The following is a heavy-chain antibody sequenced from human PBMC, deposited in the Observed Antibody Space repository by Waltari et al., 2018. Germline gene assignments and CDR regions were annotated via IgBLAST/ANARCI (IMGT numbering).Heavy chain of an antibody. Sequence: QVQLVQSGAEVKKPGASVKVSCKASGYTFTTYYMHWVRQAPGQGLEWIGIVNPIGGSTSYAQKFQGRVTMTRDTSTSTVYMELSSLRSEDTAVYYCAGGDYASQYWYFDLWGRGTLVTVSS. D-gene: IGHD4-17*01. CDR3: AGGDYASQYWYFDL. J-gene: IGHJ2*01. CDR2: VNPIGGST. V-gene: IGHV1-46*01. CDR1: GYTFTTYY.